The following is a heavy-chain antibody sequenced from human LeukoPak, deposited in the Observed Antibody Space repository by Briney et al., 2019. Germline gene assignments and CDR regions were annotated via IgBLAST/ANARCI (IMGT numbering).Heavy chain of an antibody. CDR3: ARGGIAVAGTSSYYYYYMDV. CDR1: GGSFSSYY. J-gene: IGHJ6*03. V-gene: IGHV4-59*12. Sequence: SETLSLTCTLSGGSFSSYYWSWIRQPPGKGLEWIGYIYYSGSTNYNPSLRSRVTMSVDTSKNQFSLKLSSVTAADTAVYYCARGGIAVAGTSSYYYYYMDVWGKGTTVTISS. CDR2: IYYSGST. D-gene: IGHD6-19*01.